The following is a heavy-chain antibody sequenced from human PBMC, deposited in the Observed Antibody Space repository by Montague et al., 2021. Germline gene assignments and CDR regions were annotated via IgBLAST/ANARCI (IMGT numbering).Heavy chain of an antibody. D-gene: IGHD4-23*01. J-gene: IGHJ6*02. CDR3: LVTPSLYYHGMDV. Sequence: SETLSLTCTVSGGSISSSSYYWGWIRQPPGKGLEWIGSIYYSGSTYYNPSLKSRLTISVDTSKNQFSLKLSSVTAADTAVYYGLVTPSLYYHGMDVWGQGTTVTVSS. CDR2: IYYSGST. CDR1: GGSISSSSYY. V-gene: IGHV4-39*01.